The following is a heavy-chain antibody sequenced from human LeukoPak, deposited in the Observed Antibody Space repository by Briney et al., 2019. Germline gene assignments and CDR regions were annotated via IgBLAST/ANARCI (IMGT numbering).Heavy chain of an antibody. Sequence: GGSLRLSCAASGFTFSNVWMSWVRQAPGKGLEWVANIKQDGSEKNYVDSVKGRFTISRDNAKNSLYLQMNSLRVENTAVYYCGRYGQVPIDWGQGTLVTVSS. CDR1: GFTFSNVW. V-gene: IGHV3-7*03. J-gene: IGHJ4*02. CDR3: GRYGQVPID. D-gene: IGHD3-10*01. CDR2: IKQDGSEK.